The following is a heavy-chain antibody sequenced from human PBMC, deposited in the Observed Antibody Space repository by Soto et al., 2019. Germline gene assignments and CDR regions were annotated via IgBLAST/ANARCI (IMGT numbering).Heavy chain of an antibody. CDR1: GFTLSYYG. CDR3: SRVNCHGSTCFDY. J-gene: IGHJ4*02. CDR2: MYGDGRNK. Sequence: QVQLEESGGGVVQPGRSLRLSCVVSGFTLSYYGVQWVRQAPGGGLEWVAVMYGDGRNKWYADAVQGRFTISRDTSRNTVYLQMFSLRAEDTAIYYCSRVNCHGSTCFDYWGQGTLVTVSS. V-gene: IGHV3-33*01. D-gene: IGHD6-13*01.